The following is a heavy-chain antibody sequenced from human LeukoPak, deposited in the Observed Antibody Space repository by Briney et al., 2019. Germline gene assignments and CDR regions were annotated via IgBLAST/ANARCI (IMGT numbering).Heavy chain of an antibody. D-gene: IGHD3/OR15-3a*01. CDR3: AKFWTSSPGYFDN. J-gene: IGHJ4*02. CDR1: GFTFSSHD. Sequence: GGSLRLSCAASGFTFSSHDMGWVRQAPGKGLEWVSSISGRGSSTNYADSVKGRFTISRDNSKNTLFLQMNSLRAGDTAIYYCAKFWTSSPGYFDNWGQGTLVTVSS. CDR2: ISGRGSST. V-gene: IGHV3-23*01.